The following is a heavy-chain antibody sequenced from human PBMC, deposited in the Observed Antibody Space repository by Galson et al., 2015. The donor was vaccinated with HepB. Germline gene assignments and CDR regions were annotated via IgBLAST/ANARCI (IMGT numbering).Heavy chain of an antibody. CDR1: GYTFTSYY. CDR3: ARVFELEHGAFDI. CDR2: INPSGGST. J-gene: IGHJ3*02. Sequence: SVKVSCKASGYTFTSYYMHWVRQAPGQGLEWMGIINPSGGSTSYAQKFQGRVTMTRDTSTSTVYMELSSLRSEDTAVYYCARVFELEHGAFDIWGQGTMVTVSS. V-gene: IGHV1-46*03. D-gene: IGHD1/OR15-1a*01.